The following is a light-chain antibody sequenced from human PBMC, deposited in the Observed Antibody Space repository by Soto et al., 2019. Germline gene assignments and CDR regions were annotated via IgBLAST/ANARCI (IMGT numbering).Light chain of an antibody. Sequence: QSALTQPASVSGSPGQSITISCTGTSSDVGTYNYVSWYQHRPGKAPKLMIYDVSYRPSGVSNRFSGSKSANTASLTISGLLAEDEADYYCSSYTTSNLQVFGGGIKLTVL. CDR3: SSYTTSNLQV. V-gene: IGLV2-14*01. J-gene: IGLJ3*02. CDR1: SSDVGTYNY. CDR2: DVS.